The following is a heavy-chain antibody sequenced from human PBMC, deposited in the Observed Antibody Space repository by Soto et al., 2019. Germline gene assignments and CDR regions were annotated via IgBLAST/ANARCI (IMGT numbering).Heavy chain of an antibody. V-gene: IGHV3-23*01. D-gene: IGHD6-13*01. CDR1: GFPFSSYV. CDR2: ISDSRSNT. CDR3: AKEYGSTWIDH. Sequence: PWGSLRLSCLAPGFPFSSYVMSWVRQAPGQGLEWVAIISDSRSNTYYTDSVKGRFTISRDNSRNTLFLQLNSLRDEDTAVYYCAKEYGSTWIDHWGQGTPVTVSS. J-gene: IGHJ4*02.